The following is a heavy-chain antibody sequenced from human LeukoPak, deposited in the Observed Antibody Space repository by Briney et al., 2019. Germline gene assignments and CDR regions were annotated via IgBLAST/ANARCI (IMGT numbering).Heavy chain of an antibody. CDR2: IYYSGST. CDR1: GGSISSYY. J-gene: IGHJ6*02. Sequence: KPSETLSLTCTVSGGSISSYYWSWIRQPPGKGLEWIGYIYYSGSTNYNPSLKSRVTISVDTSKNQFSLKLSSVTAADTAVYYCARDFPSSSWYRGYYYYGMDVWGQGTTVTVSS. D-gene: IGHD6-13*01. V-gene: IGHV4-59*01. CDR3: ARDFPSSSWYRGYYYYGMDV.